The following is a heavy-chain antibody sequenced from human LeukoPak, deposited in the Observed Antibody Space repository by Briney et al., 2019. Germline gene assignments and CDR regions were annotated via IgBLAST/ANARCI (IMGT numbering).Heavy chain of an antibody. CDR1: GFTFSSYW. J-gene: IGHJ6*03. Sequence: PGGSLRLSCAASGFTFSSYWMSWVRQAPGKGLEWVANIKQDGSEKYYVDSVKGRFTISRDNAKNSLYLQMNSLRAEDTAVYYCAREIALVVPAAIQSFWYYYYMDVWGKGTTVTVSS. V-gene: IGHV3-7*01. D-gene: IGHD2-2*02. CDR2: IKQDGSEK. CDR3: AREIALVVPAAIQSFWYYYYMDV.